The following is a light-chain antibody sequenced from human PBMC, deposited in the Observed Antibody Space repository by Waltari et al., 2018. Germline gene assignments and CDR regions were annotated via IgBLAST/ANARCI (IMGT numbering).Light chain of an antibody. CDR2: AAS. J-gene: IGKJ3*01. Sequence: DIQLTQSLSFLSASVGDRVTITCRASQGISSYLAWYQQQPGKAPKLLIYAASTLQSGVPSRFSGSVSGTEFTLTISSLQPEDLATYYCQQLNSYPLFTFGPGTKVDIK. CDR3: QQLNSYPLFT. CDR1: QGISSY. V-gene: IGKV1-9*01.